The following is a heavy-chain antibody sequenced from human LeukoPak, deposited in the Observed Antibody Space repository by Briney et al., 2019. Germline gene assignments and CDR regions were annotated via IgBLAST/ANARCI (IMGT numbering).Heavy chain of an antibody. CDR3: ARGPYYYYYYMDV. CDR2: IYYSGST. V-gene: IGHV4-59*01. CDR1: GGSISSYY. J-gene: IGHJ6*03. Sequence: SETLSLTCTVSGGSISSYYWSWIRQPPGKGLEWIGYIYYSGSTNYNPPLKSRVTISVDTSKNQFSLKLSSVTAADTAVYYCARGPYYYYYYMDVWGKGTTVTVSS.